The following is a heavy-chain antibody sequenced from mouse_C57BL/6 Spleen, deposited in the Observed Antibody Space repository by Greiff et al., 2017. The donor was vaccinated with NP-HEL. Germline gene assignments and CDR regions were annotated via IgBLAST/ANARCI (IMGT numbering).Heavy chain of an antibody. CDR3: AIDYGSLARGYFYV. CDR2: INPNNGGT. J-gene: IGHJ1*03. CDR1: GYTFTDYY. V-gene: IGHV1-26*01. D-gene: IGHD1-1*01. Sequence: VQLQQSGPELVKPGASVKISCKASGYTFTDYYMNWVKQSHGKSLEWIGDINPNNGGTSYNQKFKGKATLTVDKSSSPAYMELRSLTSEDSAVYYCAIDYGSLARGYFYVWGTGTTVTVSS.